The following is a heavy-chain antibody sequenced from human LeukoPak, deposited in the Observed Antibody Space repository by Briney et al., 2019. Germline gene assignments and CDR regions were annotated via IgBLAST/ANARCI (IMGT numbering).Heavy chain of an antibody. J-gene: IGHJ4*02. CDR3: ARGIDYYDTYYFDY. V-gene: IGHV1-2*02. CDR1: GYTFTGYY. CDR2: INPNSGGK. D-gene: IGHD3-22*01. Sequence: ASVKVSCKASGYTFTGYYMHWVRQAPGQGLEWMGWINPNSGGKNYAKKFQGRVTMTRDTSISTAYMELSRLRSDDTAVYYCARGIDYYDTYYFDYWGQGTLVTVSS.